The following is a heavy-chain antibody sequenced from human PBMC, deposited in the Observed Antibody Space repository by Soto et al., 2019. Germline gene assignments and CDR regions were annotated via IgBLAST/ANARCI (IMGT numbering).Heavy chain of an antibody. Sequence: SETLSLTCTVSGGSISSCGYYWSWIRQHPGKGLEWIGYIYYSGSTYYNPSLKSRVTISVDTSKNQFSLKLSSVTAADTAVYYCARVGIVATTLDYWGQGTLVTVSS. CDR2: IYYSGST. V-gene: IGHV4-31*03. CDR3: ARVGIVATTLDY. D-gene: IGHD5-12*01. J-gene: IGHJ4*02. CDR1: GGSISSCGYY.